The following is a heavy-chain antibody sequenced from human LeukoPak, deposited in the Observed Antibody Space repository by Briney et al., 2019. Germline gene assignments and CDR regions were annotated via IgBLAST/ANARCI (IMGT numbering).Heavy chain of an antibody. CDR3: ARARRLAENWFDP. CDR2: INSDGSST. CDR1: GFTFSKYW. Sequence: GGSLRLSCAASGFTFSKYWMHWVRQAPGKGLVWVSRINSDGSSTDYADSVKGRFTISRDNAKNTLYLQMNSLRAEDTAVYYCARARRLAENWFDPWGQGTLVTVSS. J-gene: IGHJ5*02. D-gene: IGHD6-25*01. V-gene: IGHV3-74*01.